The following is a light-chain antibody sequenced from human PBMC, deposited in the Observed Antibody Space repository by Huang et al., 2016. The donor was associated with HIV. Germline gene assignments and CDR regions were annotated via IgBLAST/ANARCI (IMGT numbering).Light chain of an antibody. Sequence: DIQMTQSPSSLSASIGDRITISCRASQDIDAYLAWYQHKPGKLPNLLIYAASTLQSGVPSRFSGSGSGTNFTLTIGSLQPEDVGSYYCQKYNDVPRTFGHGTKVEIK. J-gene: IGKJ1*01. CDR1: QDIDAY. CDR3: QKYNDVPRT. CDR2: AAS. V-gene: IGKV1-27*01.